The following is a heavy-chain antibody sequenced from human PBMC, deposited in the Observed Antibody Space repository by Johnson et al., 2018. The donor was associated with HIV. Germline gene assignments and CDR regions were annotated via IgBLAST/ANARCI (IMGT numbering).Heavy chain of an antibody. CDR1: GFSFDDYG. D-gene: IGHD6-19*01. CDR2: INWNGGST. CDR3: ARDSGVMYSSGWYGLGAFDI. Sequence: MQLVESGGGVVRPGGSLRLSCAASGFSFDDYGMSWVRQAPGKGLEWVSGINWNGGSTSYADSVKGRFTISRDNAKNSLYLQMNSLRAEDTAVYYCARDSGVMYSSGWYGLGAFDIWGQGTMVAVSS. J-gene: IGHJ3*02. V-gene: IGHV3-20*04.